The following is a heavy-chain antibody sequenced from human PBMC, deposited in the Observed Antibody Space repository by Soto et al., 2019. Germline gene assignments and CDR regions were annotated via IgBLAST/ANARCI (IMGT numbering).Heavy chain of an antibody. D-gene: IGHD2-15*01. CDR2: ISSSGSTI. J-gene: IGHJ4*02. CDR3: ARTVVAATSYYFDY. Sequence: GGSLRLSCAASGFTFSDYYMSWIRQAPGKGLEWVSYISSSGSTIYYADSVKGRFTISRDNAKNSLYLQMNSLRAEDTAVYYCARTVVAATSYYFDYWGQGTLVTVSS. V-gene: IGHV3-11*01. CDR1: GFTFSDYY.